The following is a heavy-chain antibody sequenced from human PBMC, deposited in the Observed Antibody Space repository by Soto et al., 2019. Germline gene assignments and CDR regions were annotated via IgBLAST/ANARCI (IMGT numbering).Heavy chain of an antibody. V-gene: IGHV3-23*01. J-gene: IGHJ4*02. D-gene: IGHD6-13*01. CDR1: RFTFSAYA. CDR3: ARQDYSTTWYLKY. Sequence: EVQLLESGGGVVQPGGSLRLSCAASRFTFSAYAMSWVRQAPGKGLEWVSVISGSGDATYYADSVKGRFTISRDNSKNALYRQMNSLSAEDTAVYYCARQDYSTTWYLKYWGQGTLVTVSS. CDR2: ISGSGDAT.